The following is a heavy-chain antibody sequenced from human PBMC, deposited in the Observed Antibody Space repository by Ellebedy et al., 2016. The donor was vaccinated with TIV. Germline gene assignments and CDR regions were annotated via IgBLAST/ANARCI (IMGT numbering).Heavy chain of an antibody. Sequence: GESLKISCVASGFTFSGYAMSWVRQAPGKGLEWVSGINNGGRTTSYADSVKGRFTISRDNSRNTLYLQMNSLRADDSAIYYCGRDAVTGNGRWDWLDPWGRGSLVTVSS. D-gene: IGHD2-21*02. J-gene: IGHJ5*02. CDR2: INNGGRTT. CDR1: GFTFSGYA. CDR3: GRDAVTGNGRWDWLDP. V-gene: IGHV3-23*01.